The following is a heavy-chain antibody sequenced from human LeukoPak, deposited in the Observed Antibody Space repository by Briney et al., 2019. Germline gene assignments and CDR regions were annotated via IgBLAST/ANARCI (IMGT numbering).Heavy chain of an antibody. D-gene: IGHD3-10*01. Sequence: PGGSLRLSCAASGFTFSNAWISWVRQAPGKGLEWVGRIKSKTDGGTTDYAAPVKGRFTISRDDSKNTLCPQMNRLRTEYTAVYYCTTDPHLLLWFGESEGYFQHWGQGTLVTVSS. J-gene: IGHJ1*01. CDR2: IKSKTDGGTT. CDR3: TTDPHLLLWFGESEGYFQH. V-gene: IGHV3-15*01. CDR1: GFTFSNAW.